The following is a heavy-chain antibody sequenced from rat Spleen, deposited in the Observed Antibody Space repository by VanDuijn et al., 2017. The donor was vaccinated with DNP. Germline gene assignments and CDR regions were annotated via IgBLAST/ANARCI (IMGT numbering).Heavy chain of an antibody. CDR3: EIHGIYYYDGSYYYPDY. V-gene: IGHV5-7*01. CDR2: ISYNGGSP. J-gene: IGHJ2*01. D-gene: IGHD1-12*02. Sequence: EVLLVESDGGLVQPGRSLKLSCAVSGFTFSDYYMAWVRQAPAKGLEWVATISYNGGSPYYRDSVKGRFTISRDKAQSTLYLQLNSLRSEDTATYYCEIHGIYYYDGSYYYPDYWGQGVMVTVSS. CDR1: GFTFSDYY.